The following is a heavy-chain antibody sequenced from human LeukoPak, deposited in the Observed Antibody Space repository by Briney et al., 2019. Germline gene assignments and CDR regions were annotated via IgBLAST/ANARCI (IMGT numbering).Heavy chain of an antibody. J-gene: IGHJ4*02. V-gene: IGHV4-31*03. CDR1: GGSISSGGYY. CDR2: IYYSGST. D-gene: IGHD7-27*01. Sequence: SDTLSLTCTVSGGSISSGGYYWSWIRQHPGKGLEWIGYIYYSGSTYYNPSLKSRVTISVDTSKNQFSLKLSSVTAADTAVYYCARAWGSGYYFDNWGQGTLVTVSS. CDR3: ARAWGSGYYFDN.